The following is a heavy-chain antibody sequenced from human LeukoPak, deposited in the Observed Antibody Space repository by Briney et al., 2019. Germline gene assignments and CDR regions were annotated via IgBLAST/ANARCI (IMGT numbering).Heavy chain of an antibody. CDR1: GGSISSYY. CDR2: IYTSGST. Sequence: SETLSLTCTVSGGSISSYYWSWIRQPAGKGLEWIGRIYTSGSTNYNPSLKSRVTMSVATSKNQFSLKLSSVTAADTAVYYCAGSDFDYGGNRPVDYWGQGTLVTVSS. CDR3: AGSDFDYGGNRPVDY. J-gene: IGHJ4*02. V-gene: IGHV4-4*07. D-gene: IGHD4-23*01.